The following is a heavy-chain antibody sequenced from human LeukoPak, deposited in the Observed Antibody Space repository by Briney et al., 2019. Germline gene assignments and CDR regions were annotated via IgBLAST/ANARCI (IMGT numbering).Heavy chain of an antibody. D-gene: IGHD1-14*01. J-gene: IGHJ4*02. CDR1: GGSISNYY. Sequence: SETLSLTCTVSGGSISNYYWSWIRQPPGKGLEWIGYIYYTGSTNYNPSLKSRVTISVDTSKNQFSLRLSSVTAADTAVYYCARVSPRPRFDCWGQGTLVTVSS. CDR2: IYYTGST. CDR3: ARVSPRPRFDC. V-gene: IGHV4-59*01.